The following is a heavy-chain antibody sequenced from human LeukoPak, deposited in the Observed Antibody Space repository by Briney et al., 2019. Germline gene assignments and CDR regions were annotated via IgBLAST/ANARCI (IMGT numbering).Heavy chain of an antibody. D-gene: IGHD6-6*01. CDR3: ATDLDGVDSSLSGADY. CDR1: GFTFGYYG. V-gene: IGHV3-30*03. CDR2: ISYDGSNK. J-gene: IGHJ4*02. Sequence: GRSLRLSCAASGFTFGYYGMHWVRQAPGKGLEWVAAISYDGSNKYYADSVKGRFTISRANSKNTLYLQMNSLRAEDTAVYYCATDLDGVDSSLSGADYWGQGTLVTVSS.